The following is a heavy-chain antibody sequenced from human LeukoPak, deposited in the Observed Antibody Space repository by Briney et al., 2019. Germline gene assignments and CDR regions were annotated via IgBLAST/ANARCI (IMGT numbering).Heavy chain of an antibody. CDR3: ASDPYVVVPAAITDYYYGLDV. J-gene: IGHJ6*02. CDR1: GFTFRSYS. V-gene: IGHV3-21*01. CDR2: ISSSSSYI. D-gene: IGHD2-2*02. Sequence: GGSLRLSCAASGFTFRSYSMNGVRQAAGKGREWVASISSSSSYIYYADSVKGRFTISRDNAKHSLYLQMNSLRAEATAVYYCASDPYVVVPAAITDYYYGLDVWGQGTTVTVSS.